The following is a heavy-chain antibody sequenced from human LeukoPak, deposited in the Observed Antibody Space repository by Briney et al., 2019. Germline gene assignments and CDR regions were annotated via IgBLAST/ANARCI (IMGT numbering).Heavy chain of an antibody. J-gene: IGHJ3*02. CDR1: GLTFSSYS. D-gene: IGHD4-17*01. CDR2: ISSSSSYI. Sequence: GGSLRLSCAASGLTFSSYSMNWVRQAPGKGLEWVSSISSSSSYIYYADSVKGRFTISRDNAKNSLYLQMNSLRAEDTAVYYCARDRAVTTSAFDIWGQGTMVTVSS. V-gene: IGHV3-21*01. CDR3: ARDRAVTTSAFDI.